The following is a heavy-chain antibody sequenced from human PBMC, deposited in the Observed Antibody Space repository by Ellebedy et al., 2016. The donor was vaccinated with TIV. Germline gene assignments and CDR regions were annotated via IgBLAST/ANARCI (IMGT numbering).Heavy chain of an antibody. V-gene: IGHV4-59*12. J-gene: IGHJ4*03. CDR1: GGSISSYY. CDR2: VYYSGST. D-gene: IGHD6-13*01. Sequence: SETLSLTCAISGGSISSYYWNWIRQPPGKGLEWIGNVYYSGSTNYNPSLNNRLTTSVDTSKNQFSLKLSSVTAADTAVYYCASQRPSSNWYRVSAWDYWGQGTLVTVSS. CDR3: ASQRPSSNWYRVSAWDY.